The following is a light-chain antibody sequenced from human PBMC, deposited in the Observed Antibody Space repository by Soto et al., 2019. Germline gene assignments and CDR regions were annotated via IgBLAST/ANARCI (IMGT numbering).Light chain of an antibody. Sequence: QSVLTQPPSVSGAPGQRVTISCTGSSSNIGAGYDVNWYQHLPGTVPRLVIYDNNIRPSGVPDRFSGSKSDTSASLAITGLQAEDEADYYCQSYASSVTAVLFGGGTKLTVL. CDR2: DNN. CDR3: QSYASSVTAVL. CDR1: SSNIGAGYD. V-gene: IGLV1-40*01. J-gene: IGLJ2*01.